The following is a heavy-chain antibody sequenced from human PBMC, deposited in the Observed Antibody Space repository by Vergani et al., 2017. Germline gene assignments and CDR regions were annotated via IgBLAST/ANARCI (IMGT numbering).Heavy chain of an antibody. V-gene: IGHV3-23*04. J-gene: IGHJ4*02. Sequence: EVQLVESGGGLVQPGRSLRLSCAASGFTFDEYAMHWVRQAPGKGLEWVSAISGSGGSTYYADSVKGRFTISRDNSKNTLYLQMNSLRAEDTAVYYCAKSISGWPVNDYWGQGTLVTVSS. D-gene: IGHD6-19*01. CDR2: ISGSGGST. CDR3: AKSISGWPVNDY. CDR1: GFTFDEYA.